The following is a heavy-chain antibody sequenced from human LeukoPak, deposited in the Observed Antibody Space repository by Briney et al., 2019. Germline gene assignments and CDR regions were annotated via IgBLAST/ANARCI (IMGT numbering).Heavy chain of an antibody. CDR2: ISYDGSNK. J-gene: IGHJ6*02. CDR3: ARDPDIVVVPAATRYYGMDV. CDR1: GFTFSSYA. Sequence: GRSLRLSCAASGFTFSSYAMHWVRQAPGKGLEWVAVISYDGSNKYYADSVKSRFTISRDNSKNTLYLQMNSLRAEDTAVYYCARDPDIVVVPAATRYYGMDVWGQGTTVTVSS. D-gene: IGHD2-2*01. V-gene: IGHV3-30-3*01.